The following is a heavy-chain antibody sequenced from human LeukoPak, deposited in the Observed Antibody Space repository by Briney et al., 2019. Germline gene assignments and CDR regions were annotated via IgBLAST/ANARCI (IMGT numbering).Heavy chain of an antibody. CDR3: ARDSTYYYDSSGDDAFDI. Sequence: ASVKDSCKASGYTFTGYYMHWVRQAPGQGLEWMGRIKPNRGGTNYAQKFQGRVTMTRDTSISTAYMKLSRLRSDDTAVYYCARDSTYYYDSSGDDAFDIWGQGTMVTVSS. J-gene: IGHJ3*02. V-gene: IGHV1-2*06. D-gene: IGHD3-22*01. CDR2: IKPNRGGT. CDR1: GYTFTGYY.